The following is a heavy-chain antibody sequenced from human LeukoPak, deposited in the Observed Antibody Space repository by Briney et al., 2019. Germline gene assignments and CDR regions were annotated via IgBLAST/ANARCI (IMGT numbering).Heavy chain of an antibody. V-gene: IGHV4-59*08. CDR3: ARRARENWYFDL. CDR2: FYSSGST. J-gene: IGHJ2*01. Sequence: SETLSLTCTVSGGSISSYYWSWIRQPPGKGLEWIGYFYSSGSTNYNPSLKSRVTMSVDTSKGQLSLKLTSVTAADTAVYYCARRARENWYFDLWGRGTLVTVSS. CDR1: GGSISSYY.